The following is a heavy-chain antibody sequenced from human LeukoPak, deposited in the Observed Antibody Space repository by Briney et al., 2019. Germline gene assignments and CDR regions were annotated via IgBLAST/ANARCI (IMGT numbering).Heavy chain of an antibody. Sequence: PGGSLRLSCAASGFTFSSYAMSWVRQAPGKGLEWVSAISGSGGSTYYADSVKGRFTISRDNSKNTLYLQMNSLRAEDTAVYYCAKQRYSGGWYIGVSLDYWGQGTLVTVSS. CDR1: GFTFSSYA. CDR3: AKQRYSGGWYIGVSLDY. D-gene: IGHD6-19*01. J-gene: IGHJ4*02. CDR2: ISGSGGST. V-gene: IGHV3-23*01.